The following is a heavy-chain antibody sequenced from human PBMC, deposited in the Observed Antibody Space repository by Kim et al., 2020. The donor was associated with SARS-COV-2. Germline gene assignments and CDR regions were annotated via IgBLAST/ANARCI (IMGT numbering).Heavy chain of an antibody. CDR2: INHSGST. D-gene: IGHD6-19*01. V-gene: IGHV4-34*01. CDR3: ARAKVNGGWYPRSLFMDV. Sequence: SETLSLTCAVYGGSFSGYYWSWIRQPPGKGLEWIGEINHSGSTNYNPSLKSRVTISVDTSKNQFSLKLSSVTAADTAVYYCARAKVNGGWYPRSLFMDV. J-gene: IGHJ6*03. CDR1: GGSFSGYY.